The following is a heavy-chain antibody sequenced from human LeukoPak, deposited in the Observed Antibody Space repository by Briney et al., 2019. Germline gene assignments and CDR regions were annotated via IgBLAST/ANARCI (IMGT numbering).Heavy chain of an antibody. CDR2: MLDTVTT. CDR3: ATIKRGNIYGYFDF. J-gene: IGHJ4*02. V-gene: IGHV4-59*11. D-gene: IGHD5-18*01. Sequence: SETLSLTCTVSGGSMNSHYWSWIRQPPGKGLEWIGYMLDTVTTKDNPSLKSRFTLSADTSKNQFSLRLTSVTAADTAVYNCATIKRGNIYGYFDFWGQGILVTVSS. CDR1: GGSMNSHY.